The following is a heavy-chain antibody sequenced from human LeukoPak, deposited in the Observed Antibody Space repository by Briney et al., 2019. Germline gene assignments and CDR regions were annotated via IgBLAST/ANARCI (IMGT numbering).Heavy chain of an antibody. CDR1: GFTFSSYT. CDR3: ARDAFHTADVDY. V-gene: IGHV3-48*02. D-gene: IGHD5-18*01. Sequence: PGGSLRLSCAASGFTFSSYTMNWVRQAPGKGLQWVSTISASGDIHYSDAVEGRFTISRNNARNSLYLQLNSLRDEDTAVYYCARDAFHTADVDYWGQGILVTVSS. J-gene: IGHJ4*02. CDR2: ISASGDI.